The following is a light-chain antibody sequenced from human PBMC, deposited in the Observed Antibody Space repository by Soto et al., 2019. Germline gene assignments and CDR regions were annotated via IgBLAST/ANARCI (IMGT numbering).Light chain of an antibody. CDR2: GNS. CDR3: QSYDSSLSGYVV. CDR1: SSSIGAGYD. V-gene: IGLV1-40*01. J-gene: IGLJ2*01. Sequence: QSALTQPPSVSGAPGQRVTISCTGSSSSIGAGYDVHWYQQLPGTAPKLLIYGNSNRPSGVPDRFSGSKSGTSASLAITGLQAEDEADYYCQSYDSSLSGYVVFGGGTQLTVL.